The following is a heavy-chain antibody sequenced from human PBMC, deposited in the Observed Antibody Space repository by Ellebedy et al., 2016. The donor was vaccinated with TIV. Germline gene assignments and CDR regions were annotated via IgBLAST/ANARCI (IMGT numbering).Heavy chain of an antibody. D-gene: IGHD4-23*01. V-gene: IGHV3-7*03. Sequence: GESLKISCAASGFTFSSYWMSWVRQAPGKGLEWVANIKQDGSEKYYVDSVKGRFTISRDNAKNSLYLQMNSLRAEDTAVYYCARVGNYYGGNPSYYFDYWGQGTLVTVSS. CDR1: GFTFSSYW. CDR3: ARVGNYYGGNPSYYFDY. CDR2: IKQDGSEK. J-gene: IGHJ4*02.